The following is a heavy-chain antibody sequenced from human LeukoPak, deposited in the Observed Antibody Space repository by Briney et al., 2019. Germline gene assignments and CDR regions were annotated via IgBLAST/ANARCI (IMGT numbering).Heavy chain of an antibody. CDR3: ARVGEGIAAVWYFDY. J-gene: IGHJ4*02. V-gene: IGHV1-69*13. CDR2: IIPIFGTA. Sequence: SVKVSCKASGGTFSSYAISWVRQAPGQGLECMGGIIPIFGTANYAQKFQGRVTITADESTSTAYMELSSLRSEDTAVYYCARVGEGIAAVWYFDYWGQGTLVTVSS. CDR1: GGTFSSYA. D-gene: IGHD6-13*01.